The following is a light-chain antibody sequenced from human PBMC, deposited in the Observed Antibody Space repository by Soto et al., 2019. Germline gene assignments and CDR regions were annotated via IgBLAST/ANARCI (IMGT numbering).Light chain of an antibody. CDR2: EVS. V-gene: IGLV2-14*01. CDR1: TSDIVTYNY. CDR3: SSYTTSATLV. Sequence: QSALTQPASVSGSPGQSITISCSGGTSDIVTYNYVSWYQHHPGKVPKVMIYEVSNRPSGVSNRFSGSKSGNTASLTISGLQAEDEADYYCSSYTTSATLVFGGGTKVTVL. J-gene: IGLJ3*02.